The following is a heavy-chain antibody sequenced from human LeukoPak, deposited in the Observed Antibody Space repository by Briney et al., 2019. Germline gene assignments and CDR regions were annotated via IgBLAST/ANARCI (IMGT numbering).Heavy chain of an antibody. CDR3: AREDDYGDSWGLDY. J-gene: IGHJ4*02. D-gene: IGHD4-17*01. V-gene: IGHV4-59*12. Sequence: SETLSLTCTVSGGSISSYYWSWIRQPPGKGLEWIGYIYYSGSTYYNPSLKSRVTISVDTSKNPFSLKLSSVTAADTAVYYFAREDDYGDSWGLDYWGQGTLVTVSS. CDR1: GGSISSYY. CDR2: IYYSGST.